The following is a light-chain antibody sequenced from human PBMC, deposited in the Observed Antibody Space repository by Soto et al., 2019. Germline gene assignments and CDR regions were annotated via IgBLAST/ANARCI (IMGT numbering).Light chain of an antibody. CDR1: QSLLHSDGKTY. CDR2: AAS. J-gene: IGKJ1*01. V-gene: IGKV2D-29*01. Sequence: ASISCKSSQSLLHSDGKTYFYWYLQKPGQPPQLLIFAASNLQSGVPSRFSGSGSVTDFTLAITGLQPEDFATYYCLQYYNFSWTFGQGTKVDIK. CDR3: LQYYNFSWT.